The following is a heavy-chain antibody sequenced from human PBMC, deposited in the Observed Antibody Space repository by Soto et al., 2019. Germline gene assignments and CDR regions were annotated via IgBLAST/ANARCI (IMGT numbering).Heavy chain of an antibody. Sequence: QVQLVESGGGLVKPGGSLRLSCAASGFTFSDYYMSWIRQAPGKGLEWVSYISSSGSTIYYADSVKGRFTISRDNAKNSLYLQMNRLRAEDTAVYYCAFRAVGAVPAARRVHPWGQGTLVTVSS. J-gene: IGHJ5*02. CDR2: ISSSGSTI. V-gene: IGHV3-11*01. D-gene: IGHD2-2*01. CDR1: GFTFSDYY. CDR3: AFRAVGAVPAARRVHP.